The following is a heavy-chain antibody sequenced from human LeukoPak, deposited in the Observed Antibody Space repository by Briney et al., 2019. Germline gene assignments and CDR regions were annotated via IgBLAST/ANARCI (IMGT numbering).Heavy chain of an antibody. J-gene: IGHJ5*02. CDR2: IYYSGST. CDR1: GGSISSYY. Sequence: SETLSLTCTVSGGSISSYYWSWIRQPPGKGLEWIGYIYYSGSTNYNPSLKSRVTISVDTSKNQFSLKLSSVTAADTAVYYCARDQDWFDPWGQGTLVTVSS. V-gene: IGHV4-59*12. CDR3: ARDQDWFDP.